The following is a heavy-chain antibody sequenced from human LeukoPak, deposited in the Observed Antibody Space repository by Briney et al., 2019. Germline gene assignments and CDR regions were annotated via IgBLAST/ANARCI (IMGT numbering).Heavy chain of an antibody. J-gene: IGHJ4*02. CDR2: INSSSSYI. Sequence: GGSLRLSCAASGFTFSSYSMNWVRQAPGKGLEWVASINSSSSYIYYADSVKGRFTISRDNAKNSLYLQMNSLRAEDTAVYYCAREGTTTGLYWGEGTLVTVSS. D-gene: IGHD4-11*01. CDR3: AREGTTTGLY. V-gene: IGHV3-21*01. CDR1: GFTFSSYS.